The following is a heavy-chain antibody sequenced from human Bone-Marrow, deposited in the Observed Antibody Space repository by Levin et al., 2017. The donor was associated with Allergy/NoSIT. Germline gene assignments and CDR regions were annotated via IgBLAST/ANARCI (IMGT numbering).Heavy chain of an antibody. Sequence: SQTLSLPCTVSGGSISSNDYNWGWIRQPPGKGLEWIGNIHYSGSTDYNPSLKSRVTISVDTSKSLFSLKLSSVTAADTAVYYCASFDFWSGYYLFWGQGTLVSVSS. CDR1: GGSISSNDYN. D-gene: IGHD3-3*01. J-gene: IGHJ4*02. V-gene: IGHV4-39*01. CDR2: IHYSGST. CDR3: ASFDFWSGYYLF.